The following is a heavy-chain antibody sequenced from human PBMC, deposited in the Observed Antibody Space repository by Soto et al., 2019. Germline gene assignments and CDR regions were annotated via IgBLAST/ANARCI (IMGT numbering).Heavy chain of an antibody. Sequence: ASVKVSCKASGYTFTGYYMHWVRQAPGQGLEWMGWINPNSGGTNYARKFQGWVTMTRDTSISTAYMELSRLRSDDTAVYYCARGGIAVAGKNYYYGMDVWGQGITVTVSS. J-gene: IGHJ6*02. CDR3: ARGGIAVAGKNYYYGMDV. CDR1: GYTFTGYY. CDR2: INPNSGGT. D-gene: IGHD6-19*01. V-gene: IGHV1-2*04.